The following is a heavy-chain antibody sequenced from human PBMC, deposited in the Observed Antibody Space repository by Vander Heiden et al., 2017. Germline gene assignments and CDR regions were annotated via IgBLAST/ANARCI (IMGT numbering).Heavy chain of an antibody. D-gene: IGHD3-22*01. V-gene: IGHV3-15*07. CDR1: GFTFSNAW. Sequence: EVQLVESGGGLVKPGGSLRLSCAASGFTFSNAWMNWVRQAPGKGLEWVGRIKSKTDGGTTDYAAPVKGRFTISRDDSKNTLYLQMKSMKTEDTAVYYCTTAAYYDSSGPYDYWVQGTLVTVSS. CDR3: TTAAYYDSSGPYDY. CDR2: IKSKTDGGTT. J-gene: IGHJ4*02.